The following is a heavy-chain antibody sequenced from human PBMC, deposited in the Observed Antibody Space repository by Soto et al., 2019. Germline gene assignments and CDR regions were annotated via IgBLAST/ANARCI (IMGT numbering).Heavy chain of an antibody. CDR3: AQGKISTTGLNY. V-gene: IGHV3-23*01. J-gene: IGHJ4*02. CDR2: ISNSGGST. CDR1: GFTFSSYA. Sequence: GGSLRLSCAASGFTFSSYAMSWARQAPGKGLEWVSSISNSGGSTYHADSVKGRFTISRDDSEKTLYLQMNSLRVEDAAIYFCAQGKISTTGLNYWSQGTLVTVSS.